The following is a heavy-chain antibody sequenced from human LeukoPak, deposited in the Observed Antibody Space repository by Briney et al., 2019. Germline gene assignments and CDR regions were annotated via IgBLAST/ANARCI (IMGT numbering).Heavy chain of an antibody. D-gene: IGHD3-10*01. CDR1: GGSISSYY. V-gene: IGHV4-59*01. CDR2: IYYSGST. J-gene: IGHJ5*02. Sequence: PSETPSLTCTVSGGSISSYYWSWIRQPPGKGLEWIGYIYYSGSTNYNPSLKSRVTISVDTSKSQFSLKLSSVTAADTAIYYCARGGYYGSGNDFRFDPWGQGTLVTVPS. CDR3: ARGGYYGSGNDFRFDP.